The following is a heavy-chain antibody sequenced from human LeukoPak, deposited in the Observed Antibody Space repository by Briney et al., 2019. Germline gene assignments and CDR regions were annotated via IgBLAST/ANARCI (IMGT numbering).Heavy chain of an antibody. CDR1: GFTFSNAW. V-gene: IGHV3-15*01. Sequence: PGGSLRLSCAASGFTFSNAWMNWVRQAPGKGLEWVGHIKSKSDGGTTDYAAPVKGRFTISRDDSKNTLYLQMTSLKTEDTAVYHCATEYCTSTSCYNYFQDWGQGTLVTVAS. CDR3: ATEYCTSTSCYNYFQD. D-gene: IGHD2-2*02. J-gene: IGHJ1*01. CDR2: IKSKSDGGTT.